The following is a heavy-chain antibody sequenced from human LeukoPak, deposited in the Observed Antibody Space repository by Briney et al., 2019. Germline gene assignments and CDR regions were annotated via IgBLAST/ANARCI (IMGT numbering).Heavy chain of an antibody. CDR2: ISSSSSYI. CDR3: ARVISASGSYDPLEKDAFDI. CDR1: GFTFSSYS. D-gene: IGHD1-26*01. Sequence: AGGSLRLSCAASGFTFSSYSMNWVRQAPGKGLEWVSSISSSSSYIYYADSVKGRFTISRDNAKNSLYLQMNSLRAEDMAVYYCARVISASGSYDPLEKDAFDIWGQGTMVTVSS. J-gene: IGHJ3*02. V-gene: IGHV3-21*01.